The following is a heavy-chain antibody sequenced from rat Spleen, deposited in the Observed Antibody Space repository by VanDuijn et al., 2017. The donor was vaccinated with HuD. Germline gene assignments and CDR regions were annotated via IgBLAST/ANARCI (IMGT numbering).Heavy chain of an antibody. CDR3: ARPDGYTYVMDA. D-gene: IGHD1-4*01. Sequence: EVQLVESGGGLVQPGRSMKLSCAASGFTFSSFPMAWVRQAPTKGLEWVATISTSGGSTYYRDSVKGRFTLSRDNAKSTLYLQMGSLRSEDTATYYCARPDGYTYVMDAWGQGVMVTVSS. J-gene: IGHJ2*01. CDR1: GFTFSSFP. CDR2: ISTSGGST. V-gene: IGHV5-46*01.